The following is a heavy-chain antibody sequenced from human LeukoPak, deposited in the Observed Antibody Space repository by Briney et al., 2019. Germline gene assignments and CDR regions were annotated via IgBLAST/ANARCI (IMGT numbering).Heavy chain of an antibody. CDR1: GDSISSHY. D-gene: IGHD2-21*01. CDR3: ARDLGEGWYFDL. CDR2: TSGTG. J-gene: IGHJ2*01. V-gene: IGHV4-4*07. Sequence: SETLSLTCTVSGDSISSHYLGWIRQPAGKGLEWIGITSGTGNYNPSLKSRVSMSVDTSRNLVSLTLTSVTAADTAVYYCARDLGEGWYFDLWGRGTLVTVSS.